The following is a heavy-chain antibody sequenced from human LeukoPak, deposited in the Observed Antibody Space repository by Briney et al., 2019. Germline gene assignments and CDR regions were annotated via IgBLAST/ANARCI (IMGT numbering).Heavy chain of an antibody. D-gene: IGHD1-26*01. CDR1: GFTVSSNY. Sequence: GGSLRLSCAASGFTVSSNYMSWVRQAPGKGLEWVSVIYSGGSTYYADSVKGRSTISRDNSKNTLYLQMNSLRAEDTAVYYCARDSGVGATLIFDYWGQGTLVTVSS. CDR2: IYSGGST. CDR3: ARDSGVGATLIFDY. J-gene: IGHJ4*02. V-gene: IGHV3-53*01.